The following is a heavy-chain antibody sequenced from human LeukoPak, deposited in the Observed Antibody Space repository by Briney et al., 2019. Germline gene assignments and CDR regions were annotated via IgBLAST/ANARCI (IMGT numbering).Heavy chain of an antibody. CDR3: ARGSQVERDRYGMDV. J-gene: IGHJ6*02. Sequence: EASETLSLTCSGSGGSISSSSYYWGWIRQPPGQGLEWIGNIYYSGTTYYNPALKSRVTISVDTSKNQFSLKLRSVTAADTAVYYCARGSQVERDRYGMDVWGQGTTVTVSS. D-gene: IGHD1-26*01. CDR2: IYYSGTT. CDR1: GGSISSSSYY. V-gene: IGHV4-39*07.